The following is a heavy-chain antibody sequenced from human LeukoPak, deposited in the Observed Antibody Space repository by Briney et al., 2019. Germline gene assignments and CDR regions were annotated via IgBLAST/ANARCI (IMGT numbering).Heavy chain of an antibody. D-gene: IGHD3-9*01. CDR2: ILGSGGST. CDR3: AKWGDYDVLTGYYVPDY. Sequence: GGSLRLSCAASGFTFSNYAMTWVRQAPGKVLEWVSAILGSGGSTYYADSVKGRFTVSRDNSKSTLYLQMNSLRAEDTALYYCAKWGDYDVLTGYYVPDYWGQGTLVNVSS. J-gene: IGHJ4*02. CDR1: GFTFSNYA. V-gene: IGHV3-23*01.